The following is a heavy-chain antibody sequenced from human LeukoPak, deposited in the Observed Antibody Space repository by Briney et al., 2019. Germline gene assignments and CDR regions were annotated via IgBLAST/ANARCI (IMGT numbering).Heavy chain of an antibody. CDR3: ARGLGWAFDY. Sequence: PSETLSLTCTVSGYSISSGYYWGWIRQPPGKGLEWTGSIDHSGSTYYNPSLKSRITISVDTSKNQFSLKLSSVTAADTAVYYCARGLGWAFDYWGQGTLVTVSS. V-gene: IGHV4-38-2*02. CDR1: GYSISSGYY. J-gene: IGHJ4*02. CDR2: IDHSGST. D-gene: IGHD2-15*01.